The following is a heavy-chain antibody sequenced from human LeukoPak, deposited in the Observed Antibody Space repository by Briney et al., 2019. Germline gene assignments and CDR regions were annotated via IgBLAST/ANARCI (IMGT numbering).Heavy chain of an antibody. CDR3: ARSIVVGTAGIRRAFDI. CDR2: FYSGGKT. D-gene: IGHD2-15*01. CDR1: GFSVSSTY. Sequence: TGGSLRLSCAASGFSVSSTYMSWVRQAPGKGLDWVSVFYSGGKTYYADSVKGRFTISRDESKNTLFLQMNSLRAEDTAVYFCARSIVVGTAGIRRAFDIWGQGTLVTVSS. J-gene: IGHJ3*02. V-gene: IGHV3-66*01.